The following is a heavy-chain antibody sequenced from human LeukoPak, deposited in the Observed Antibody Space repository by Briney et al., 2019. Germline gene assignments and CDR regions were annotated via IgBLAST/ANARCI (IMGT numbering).Heavy chain of an antibody. V-gene: IGHV4-59*01. CDR3: AGEPVKTYYDILTGFGWFDP. CDR2: IYYSGST. J-gene: IGHJ5*02. Sequence: PSETLSLTCTVSGGSLSSYYWSWLRQPPGKGLEGIGYIYYSGSTNYNPSLTSRVTISVDTCKNQYSLKLSSVTAADTAVYYCAGEPVKTYYDILTGFGWFDPWGQGTLVTVSP. D-gene: IGHD3-9*01. CDR1: GGSLSSYY.